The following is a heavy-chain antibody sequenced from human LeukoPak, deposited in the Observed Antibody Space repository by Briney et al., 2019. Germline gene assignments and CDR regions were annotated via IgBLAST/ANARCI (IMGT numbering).Heavy chain of an antibody. Sequence: ASVKVSCKASAYTFTGYYMHWVRQAPGQGLEWMGWINPNSGGTNYAQKFQGRVTMTRDTSISTAYMELSRLRSDDTAVYYCARDLIQLELYYFDYWGQGTLVTVSS. D-gene: IGHD1-1*01. CDR1: AYTFTGYY. J-gene: IGHJ4*02. CDR3: ARDLIQLELYYFDY. V-gene: IGHV1-2*02. CDR2: INPNSGGT.